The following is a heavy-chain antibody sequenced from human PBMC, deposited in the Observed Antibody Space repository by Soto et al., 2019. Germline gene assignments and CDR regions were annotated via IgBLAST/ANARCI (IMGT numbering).Heavy chain of an antibody. CDR2: IYYSGST. CDR3: ARDSSIMITVGGVTSADAFDI. Sequence: SETLSLTCTVSGGSISSGGYYWSWIRQHPGKGLEWIGYIYYSGSTYYNPSLKSRVTISVDTSKNQFSLKLSSVTAADTAVYYCARDSSIMITVGGVTSADAFDIWGQGTMVTVAS. CDR1: GGSISSGGYY. D-gene: IGHD3-16*01. J-gene: IGHJ3*02. V-gene: IGHV4-31*03.